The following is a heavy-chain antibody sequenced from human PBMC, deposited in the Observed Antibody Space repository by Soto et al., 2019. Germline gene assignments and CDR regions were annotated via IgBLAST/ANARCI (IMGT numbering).Heavy chain of an antibody. D-gene: IGHD3-9*01. V-gene: IGHV1-18*01. CDR3: ARGLDILTGYYMWYYYYGMDV. CDR1: GYGFTTYG. CDR2: ISAHNGNT. Sequence: ASVKVSCKGSGYGFTTYGITWVRQAPGQGLEWMAWISAHNGNTNYAQKLQGRVTVTRDTSTSTAYMELRSLRSDDTAVYYCARGLDILTGYYMWYYYYGMDVWGQGTTVTVSS. J-gene: IGHJ6*02.